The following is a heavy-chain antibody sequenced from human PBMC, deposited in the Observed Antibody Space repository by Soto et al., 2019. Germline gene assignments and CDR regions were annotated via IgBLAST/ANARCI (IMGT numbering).Heavy chain of an antibody. J-gene: IGHJ4*02. D-gene: IGHD5-12*01. CDR1: GFTFSSHG. V-gene: IGHV3-30*18. CDR3: AKEASGYDSPYYFDY. Sequence: QVQLVEAGGGVVQPGRSLRLSCAASGFTFSSHGMHWVRQAPGKGLEWVAVISYDGSNKYYADSVKGRFTISRDNSKNTLYLQMNSLRAEDTAVYYCAKEASGYDSPYYFDYWGQGTLVTVSS. CDR2: ISYDGSNK.